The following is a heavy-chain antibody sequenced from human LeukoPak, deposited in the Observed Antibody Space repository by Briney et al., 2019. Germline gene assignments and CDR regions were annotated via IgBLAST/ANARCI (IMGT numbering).Heavy chain of an antibody. CDR1: GGSISSYY. J-gene: IGHJ4*02. CDR2: IHYSGST. Sequence: SETLSLTCTVSGGSISSYYWSWIRQPPGKGLEWIGYIHYSGSTNYNPSLKSRVTISVDTSKNQFSLKLSSVTAADTAVYYCAREVGYSNYFDYWGQGALVTVSS. CDR3: AREVGYSNYFDY. D-gene: IGHD2-15*01. V-gene: IGHV4-59*01.